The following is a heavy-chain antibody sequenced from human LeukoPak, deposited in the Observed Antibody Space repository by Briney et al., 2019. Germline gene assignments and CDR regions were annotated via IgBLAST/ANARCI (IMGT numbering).Heavy chain of an antibody. Sequence: SVKVSCKASGGTFSSYAISWVRQAPGRGLEWMGRIIPIFGTANYAQKFQGRVTITTDESTSTAYMELSSLRSEDTAVYYCATLDYYDTKNDYWGQGTLVTVSS. CDR3: ATLDYYDTKNDY. J-gene: IGHJ4*02. D-gene: IGHD3-22*01. CDR2: IIPIFGTA. CDR1: GGTFSSYA. V-gene: IGHV1-69*05.